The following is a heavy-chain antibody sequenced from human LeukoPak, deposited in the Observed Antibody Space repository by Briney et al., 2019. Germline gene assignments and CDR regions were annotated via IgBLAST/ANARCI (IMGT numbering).Heavy chain of an antibody. CDR3: ARAKVAGTTLFDY. J-gene: IGHJ4*02. V-gene: IGHV3-74*01. CDR2: TKSDGRST. CDR1: GFTFSSYW. Sequence: GGSLRLSCAASGFTFSSYWMHWVRQAPGKGLVWVSHTKSDGRSTSYADSVKGRFTISRDNAKNTVYLQMDSLRAEDTAVYFCARAKVAGTTLFDYWGQGTLVTVSS. D-gene: IGHD6-19*01.